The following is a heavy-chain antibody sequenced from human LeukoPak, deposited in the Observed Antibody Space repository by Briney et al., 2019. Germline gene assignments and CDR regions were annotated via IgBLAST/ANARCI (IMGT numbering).Heavy chain of an antibody. V-gene: IGHV3-23*01. CDR2: ISGSGGST. J-gene: IGHJ4*02. CDR1: GFTFSSYG. Sequence: SGGSLRLSCAASGFTFSSYGMTWVRQAPGKGLEWVSTISGSGGSTYYADSVKGRFTISRDNSKNTLYLQMSSLTAEDTAKYYCAKSQYFDSNLGDYWGQGILVTVSS. D-gene: IGHD4-11*01. CDR3: AKSQYFDSNLGDY.